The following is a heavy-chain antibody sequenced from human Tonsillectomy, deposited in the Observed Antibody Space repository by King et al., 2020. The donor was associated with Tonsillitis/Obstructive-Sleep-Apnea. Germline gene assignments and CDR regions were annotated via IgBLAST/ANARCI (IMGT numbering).Heavy chain of an antibody. Sequence: VQLVESGGGLVQPGGSLRLSCAASGFTFSTYCMNWVRQAPGKGLEGVSYISSSSSSIYYADFVKGRFNISRDNAKNSLYLQMNSLRDEDTAVYYCARDGDKEGCPDYWGQGTLVTVSS. CDR2: ISSSSSSI. CDR1: GFTFSTYC. V-gene: IGHV3-48*02. D-gene: IGHD6-19*01. J-gene: IGHJ4*02. CDR3: ARDGDKEGCPDY.